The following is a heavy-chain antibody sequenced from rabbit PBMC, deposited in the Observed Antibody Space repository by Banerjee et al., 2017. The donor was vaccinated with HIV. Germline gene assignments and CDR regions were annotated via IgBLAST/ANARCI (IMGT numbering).Heavy chain of an antibody. J-gene: IGHJ4*01. CDR1: GFSFSSSYN. CDR3: ARDDTGDGQFYFKL. CDR2: IDYGGST. D-gene: IGHD2-1*01. V-gene: IGHV1S40*01. Sequence: QSLEESGGDLVKPGASLTLTCTASGFSFSSSYNMCWVRQAPGKGLEWIACIDYGGSTYYATWAKGRFTISSTSSTTVTLQMTSLTAADTATYFCARDDTGDGQFYFKLWGPGTLVTVS.